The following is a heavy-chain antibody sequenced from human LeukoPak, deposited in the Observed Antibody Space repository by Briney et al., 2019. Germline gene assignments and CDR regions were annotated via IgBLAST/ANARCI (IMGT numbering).Heavy chain of an antibody. Sequence: PGGSLRLSCAASGFTFSSYAMHWVRQAPGKGLEYVSAISSNGGSTYYANSVKGRFTISRDNSKNTLYLQMGSLRAEDMAVYYCARGVEVGDYVFDYWGQGTLVTVSS. D-gene: IGHD4-17*01. J-gene: IGHJ4*02. CDR3: ARGVEVGDYVFDY. CDR1: GFTFSSYA. V-gene: IGHV3-64*01. CDR2: ISSNGGST.